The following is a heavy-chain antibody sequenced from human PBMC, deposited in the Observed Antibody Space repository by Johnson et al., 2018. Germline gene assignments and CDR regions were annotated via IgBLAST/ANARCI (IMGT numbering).Heavy chain of an antibody. Sequence: VQLVESGGGLVQPGGSLRLSCAASGFTFSSYSMNWVRQAPGKGLEWVANIKQDGSEKYYVDSVKGRFTISRDNSKSTLYLQMNSLKTEDTAVYYCTRATVTTHDAFDIWGQGTMVTVSS. D-gene: IGHD4-17*01. J-gene: IGHJ3*02. CDR2: IKQDGSEK. CDR1: GFTFSSYS. V-gene: IGHV3-7*03. CDR3: TRATVTTHDAFDI.